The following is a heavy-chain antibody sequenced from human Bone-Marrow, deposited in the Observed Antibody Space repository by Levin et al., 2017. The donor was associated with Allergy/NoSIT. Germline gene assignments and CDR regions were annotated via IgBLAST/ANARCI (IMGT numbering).Heavy chain of an antibody. J-gene: IGHJ3*02. D-gene: IGHD3-10*01. Sequence: SGPTLVKPPQTLTLTCTFSGFSLRTSGVAVGWFRQPPGGALEWLTHIFWDDDKRFRPSLRRRLTVTKDASKNQVILTMTNVDPIDTGTYYCAHRLRADAFDIWGQGTLVTVSS. V-gene: IGHV2-5*02. CDR3: AHRLRADAFDI. CDR1: GFSLRTSGVA. CDR2: IFWDDDK.